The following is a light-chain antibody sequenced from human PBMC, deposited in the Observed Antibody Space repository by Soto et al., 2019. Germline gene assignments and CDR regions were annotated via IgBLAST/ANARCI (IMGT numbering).Light chain of an antibody. CDR2: GAS. J-gene: IGKJ2*01. V-gene: IGKV3-20*01. CDR3: QQYDSSPYT. CDR1: QSVSSNY. Sequence: DIVLTQARGTLSLSPGERATFSCRASQSVSSNYLAWYQQRPGQAPRLLIYGASTRATGIPDRFSGSGSGTDFTLTISRLEPEDFAVYYCQQYDSSPYTFGQGTKLDIK.